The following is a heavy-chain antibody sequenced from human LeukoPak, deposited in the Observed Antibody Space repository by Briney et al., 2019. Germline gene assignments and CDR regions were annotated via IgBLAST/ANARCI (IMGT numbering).Heavy chain of an antibody. V-gene: IGHV3-43D*03. CDR1: GYTFDDYA. CDR3: AIDKHHYYDSSGYIDY. Sequence: GGSLRLSCAASGYTFDDYAMHWVRQAPGKGLEWVSLISWDGGSTYYADSVKGRFTISRDNSNNSLYLQMNSLRAEDTALYYCAIDKHHYYDSSGYIDYWGQGTLVTVSS. D-gene: IGHD3-22*01. J-gene: IGHJ4*02. CDR2: ISWDGGST.